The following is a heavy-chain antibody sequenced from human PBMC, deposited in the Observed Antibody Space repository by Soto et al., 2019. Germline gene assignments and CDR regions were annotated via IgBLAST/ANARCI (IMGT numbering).Heavy chain of an antibody. Sequence: QVQLVQSGAEVKKPGASVKVSCKASGYTFTSYGISWVRQAPGQGLEWMGWISAYNGNTNYAQKLQGRVTMTTDTSTSTAYMEPRSLRSDDTAVYYCARAAGLLWFGELSQDFDYWGQGTLVTVSS. J-gene: IGHJ4*02. CDR2: ISAYNGNT. CDR3: ARAAGLLWFGELSQDFDY. CDR1: GYTFTSYG. V-gene: IGHV1-18*01. D-gene: IGHD3-10*01.